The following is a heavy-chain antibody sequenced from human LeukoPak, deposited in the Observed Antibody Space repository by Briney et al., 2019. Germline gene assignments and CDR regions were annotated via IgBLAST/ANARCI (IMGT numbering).Heavy chain of an antibody. J-gene: IGHJ4*02. Sequence: GGSLRLSCAASGFTFRSYEMNWVRQATGKGLEWVSYISSSGSTIVYADPVKGRFTISRDNAKNSLYLQMNSLRAEDTAVYYCAREDGGNYFDYWGQGTLVTVSS. CDR1: GFTFRSYE. D-gene: IGHD4-23*01. CDR2: ISSSGSTI. CDR3: AREDGGNYFDY. V-gene: IGHV3-48*03.